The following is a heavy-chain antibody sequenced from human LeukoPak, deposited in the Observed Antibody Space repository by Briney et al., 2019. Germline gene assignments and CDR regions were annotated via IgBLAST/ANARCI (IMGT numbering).Heavy chain of an antibody. D-gene: IGHD3-10*01. CDR1: GFTFSSYW. CDR2: INGDGSST. V-gene: IGHV3-74*01. CDR3: ASRITMVRGVIIDY. Sequence: GGSLRLSCAASGFTFSSYWMHWVRQAPGKGLVWVSRINGDGSSTSYADSVKGRFTISRDNAKNSLYLQMNSLRAEDTAVYYCASRITMVRGVIIDYWGQGTLVTVSS. J-gene: IGHJ4*02.